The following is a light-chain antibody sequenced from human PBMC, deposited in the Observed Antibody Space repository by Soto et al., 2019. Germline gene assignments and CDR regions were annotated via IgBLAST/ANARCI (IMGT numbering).Light chain of an antibody. V-gene: IGKV3-15*01. CDR2: DTS. Sequence: EIVMTQSPATLSVSPGERATLCCRASQSVSNKLAWYQHKPGQAPRVLIYDTSTRAAGIPARFSGSGSGTDFTLTISSLQSEDFAVYYCQQYNTWRSITFGQGTRLESK. CDR1: QSVSNK. J-gene: IGKJ5*01. CDR3: QQYNTWRSIT.